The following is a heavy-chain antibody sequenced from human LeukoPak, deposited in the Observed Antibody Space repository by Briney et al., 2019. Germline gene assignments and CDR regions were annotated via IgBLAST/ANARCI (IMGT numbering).Heavy chain of an antibody. J-gene: IGHJ4*02. D-gene: IGHD6-19*01. Sequence: PGGSLRLSCAASGLTFDDYGMSWVRQAPGKGLEWVSGIYWNGGSTGYADSVKGRFTISRDNAKNSLYLQMNSLRAEDTALYYCARDEAGTHDYWGQGTLVTVSS. CDR3: ARDEAGTHDY. CDR2: IYWNGGST. CDR1: GLTFDDYG. V-gene: IGHV3-20*04.